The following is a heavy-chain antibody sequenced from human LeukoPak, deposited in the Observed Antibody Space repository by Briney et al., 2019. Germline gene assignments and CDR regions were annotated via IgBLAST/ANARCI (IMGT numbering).Heavy chain of an antibody. V-gene: IGHV4-59*11. J-gene: IGHJ6*03. D-gene: IGHD3-10*01. CDR1: GGSISSHY. CDR2: IYYGGST. Sequence: SETLSLTCTVSGGSISSHYWSWIRQPPGKGLEWIGYIYYGGSTNYNPSLKSRVTISVDTSKNQFSLNLSSVTAADTAVYYCARESSGNYYNPLGYMDVWGKGTTVTVSS. CDR3: ARESSGNYYNPLGYMDV.